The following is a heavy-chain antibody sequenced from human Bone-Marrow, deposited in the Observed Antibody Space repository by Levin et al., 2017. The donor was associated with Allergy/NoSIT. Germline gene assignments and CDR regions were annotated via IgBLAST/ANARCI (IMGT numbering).Heavy chain of an antibody. V-gene: IGHV1-24*01. CDR1: GYTLTELS. D-gene: IGHD3-3*01. CDR2: FDPEDGEA. Sequence: ASVKVSCKVSGYTLTELSMHWVRQAPGKGLEWMGSFDPEDGEAIYAQKFQGRVTMTEDTSTDTAYMELSSLRSEDTAVYYCATREGRTSDYTLVYLKDMDVWGQGTTVTVSS. J-gene: IGHJ6*02. CDR3: ATREGRTSDYTLVYLKDMDV.